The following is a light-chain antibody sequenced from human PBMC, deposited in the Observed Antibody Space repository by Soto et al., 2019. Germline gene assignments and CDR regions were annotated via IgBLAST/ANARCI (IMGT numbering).Light chain of an antibody. Sequence: DIQVTQSPSSVSASVGDRVTITCRASQGLVNWLAWYQQKPGKAPKLLIYAASSFQSGDPSRFSGSGSGTDFTLTTSSLQTEDFATYYCQQTSCFPLTFGGGTKVEIK. CDR1: QGLVNW. J-gene: IGKJ4*01. CDR2: AAS. V-gene: IGKV1-12*01. CDR3: QQTSCFPLT.